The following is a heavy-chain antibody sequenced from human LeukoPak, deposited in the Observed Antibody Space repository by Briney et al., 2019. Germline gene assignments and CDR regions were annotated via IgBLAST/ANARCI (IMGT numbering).Heavy chain of an antibody. V-gene: IGHV4-39*01. Sequence: SETLSLTCTVSGGSISSSSYDWGWIRQPPGKGLEWIGSIYYSGSTYYNPSLKSRVTISVDTSKNQFSLKLSSVTAADTAVYYCARQGSPSITIFGVVIIPHWYFDLWGRGTLVTVSS. D-gene: IGHD3-3*01. CDR2: IYYSGST. CDR3: ARQGSPSITIFGVVIIPHWYFDL. J-gene: IGHJ2*01. CDR1: GGSISSSSYD.